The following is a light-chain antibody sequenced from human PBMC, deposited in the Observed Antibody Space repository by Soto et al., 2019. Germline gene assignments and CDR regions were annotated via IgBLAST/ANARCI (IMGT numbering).Light chain of an antibody. CDR3: QEYTSYSEA. J-gene: IGKJ1*01. CDR1: QSVGAW. CDR2: DAS. V-gene: IGKV1-5*01. Sequence: DIQMTQSPSTLSASVGDRVTITCRASQSVGAWLAWYQQKPGKAPKFLIYDASNLESGVPSRFSGSGSGTEFTLTISSLQPDDFATYYCQEYTSYSEAFGQGTKVDI.